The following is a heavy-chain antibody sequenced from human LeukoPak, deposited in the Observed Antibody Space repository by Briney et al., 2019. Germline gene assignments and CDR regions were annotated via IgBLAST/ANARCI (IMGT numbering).Heavy chain of an antibody. Sequence: GGSLRLSCVASAFTFSNYAMNWVRQAPGKGLEWVSRISGRGGGTYYSASVKGRFTNSRDNSKNPLYLQMNHLRAEDTAVYYLAKGPDYEFWSGGDVWGQGTLVTVSS. CDR2: ISGRGGGT. CDR1: AFTFSNYA. J-gene: IGHJ4*02. D-gene: IGHD3-3*01. CDR3: AKGPDYEFWSGGDV. V-gene: IGHV3-23*01.